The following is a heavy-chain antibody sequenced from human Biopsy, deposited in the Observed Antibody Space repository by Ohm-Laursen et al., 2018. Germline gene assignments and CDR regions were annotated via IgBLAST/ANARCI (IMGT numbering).Heavy chain of an antibody. J-gene: IGHJ1*01. CDR1: GGTFSNYG. D-gene: IGHD3-9*01. Sequence: ASVKVSCKAPGGTFSNYGVNWVRQAPGQGLEWLGGNIPILGTGNYAQKFQDRVTVAADTSTSISTMELRSLRSDDTAVYYCATKLTGYFHHWGQGTLVIVSS. V-gene: IGHV1-69*06. CDR3: ATKLTGYFHH. CDR2: NIPILGTG.